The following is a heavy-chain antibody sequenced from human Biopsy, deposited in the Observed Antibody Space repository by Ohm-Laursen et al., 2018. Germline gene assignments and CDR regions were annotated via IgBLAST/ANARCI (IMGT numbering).Heavy chain of an antibody. CDR2: VTTTSSYI. J-gene: IGHJ3*02. D-gene: IGHD3-10*01. Sequence: GSLRLSCAASGFDFSDYSMSWVRQAPGKGLEWVSSVTTTSSYIYYADSVKGRFTISRDNSKNTLYLEMNSLRTEETAKYYCTKAGSQDGFDIWGPGTMVTVSS. CDR3: TKAGSQDGFDI. CDR1: GFDFSDYS. V-gene: IGHV3-21*04.